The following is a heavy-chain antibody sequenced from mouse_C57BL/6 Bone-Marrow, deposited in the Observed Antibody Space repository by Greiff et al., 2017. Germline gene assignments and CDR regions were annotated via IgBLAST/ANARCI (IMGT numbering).Heavy chain of an antibody. D-gene: IGHD3-2*02. V-gene: IGHV5-17*01. CDR3: ASAAQAHDYAMDY. Sequence: EVKLMEPGGGLVKPGGSLKLSCAASGFTFSDYGMHWVRQAPEKGLEWVAYISSGSSTIYYADTVKGRFTISRDNAKNTLFLQMTSLRSEDTAMYYCASAAQAHDYAMDYWGQGTSVTVSS. J-gene: IGHJ4*01. CDR2: ISSGSSTI. CDR1: GFTFSDYG.